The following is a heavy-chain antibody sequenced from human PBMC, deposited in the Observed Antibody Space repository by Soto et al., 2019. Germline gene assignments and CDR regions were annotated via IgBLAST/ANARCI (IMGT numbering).Heavy chain of an antibody. Sequence: EVQLLESGGGLVQPGGSLRLSWAAAGFTFNNYAMSWVRQAPGKGLELVSGITGSGGTTYYADSVKGRFTSSRDNSENTLYLQMNSLRAEDTSVYYCAKAQKMSGRANYFDYWGQGTLVTFSS. CDR3: AKAQKMSGRANYFDY. CDR2: ITGSGGTT. V-gene: IGHV3-23*01. J-gene: IGHJ4*02. CDR1: GFTFNNYA. D-gene: IGHD1-26*01.